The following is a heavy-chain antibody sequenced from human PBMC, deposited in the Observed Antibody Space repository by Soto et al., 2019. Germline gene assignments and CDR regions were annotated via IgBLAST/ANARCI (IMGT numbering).Heavy chain of an antibody. Sequence: GASVKVSCKVSGYPLTELSMHWVRQAPGKGLEWMGGFDPEDGETIYGQKFQGRVTMTEDTSTDTAYMELSSMRSEDTAVYDCATDHSGYECRDWGQGTLVTVSS. V-gene: IGHV1-24*01. J-gene: IGHJ4*02. D-gene: IGHD5-12*01. CDR3: ATDHSGYECRD. CDR1: GYPLTELS. CDR2: FDPEDGET.